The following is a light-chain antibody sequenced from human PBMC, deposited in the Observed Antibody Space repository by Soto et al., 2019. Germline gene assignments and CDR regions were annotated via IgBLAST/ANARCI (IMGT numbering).Light chain of an antibody. CDR1: QSTFSTY. Sequence: EIVLTQSPGTLSLSPGERASLCCRASQSTFSTYLAWFQKKPGQSPRLLVYGASSRATGIPDRFSGSGSGTEFTLTISGLEPEDFAVYYCQQYGNSPWTLGQGTRVEMK. J-gene: IGKJ1*01. CDR3: QQYGNSPWT. CDR2: GAS. V-gene: IGKV3-20*01.